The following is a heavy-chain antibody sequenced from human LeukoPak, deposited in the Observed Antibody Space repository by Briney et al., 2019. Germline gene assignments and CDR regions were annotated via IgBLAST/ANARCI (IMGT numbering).Heavy chain of an antibody. D-gene: IGHD3-22*01. CDR3: AKDMYYDSSGPVFDY. V-gene: IGHV3-23*01. CDR2: IEYSGGSA. J-gene: IGHJ4*02. Sequence: PGGSLRLSCAASGFTLSSYEMSWIRQAPGKGLEWVSSIEYSGGSAYYADSVKGRFTISRDDSKNTLYLQLNSPRAEDTAVYYCAKDMYYDSSGPVFDYWGQGTLVTVSS. CDR1: GFTLSSYE.